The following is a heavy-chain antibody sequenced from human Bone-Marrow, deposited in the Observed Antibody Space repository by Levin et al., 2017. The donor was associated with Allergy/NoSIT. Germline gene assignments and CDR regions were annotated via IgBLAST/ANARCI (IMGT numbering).Heavy chain of an antibody. D-gene: IGHD2-2*01. CDR3: ANSASDVGYCSSTSCYPPGWFDP. J-gene: IGHJ5*02. V-gene: IGHV1-69*01. Sequence: PGGSLRLSCKASGGTFSSYAISWVRQAPGQGLEWMGGIIPIFGTANYAQKFQGRVTITADESTSTAYMELSSLRSEDTAVYYCANSASDVGYCSSTSCYPPGWFDPWGQGTLVTVSS. CDR1: GGTFSSYA. CDR2: IIPIFGTA.